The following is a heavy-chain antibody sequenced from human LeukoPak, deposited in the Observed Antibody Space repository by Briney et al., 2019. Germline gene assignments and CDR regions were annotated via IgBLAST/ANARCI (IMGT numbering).Heavy chain of an antibody. V-gene: IGHV3-30*18. J-gene: IGHJ4*02. CDR3: AKDTAMVRGVLDY. D-gene: IGHD3-10*01. Sequence: GRSLRLSCAASGFTFSSYGMHWVRQAPGKGLEWVAVISYDGSNKYYADSVKGRFTISRDNFKNTLYLQMNSLRAEDTAVYYCAKDTAMVRGVLDYWGQGTLVTVSS. CDR2: ISYDGSNK. CDR1: GFTFSSYG.